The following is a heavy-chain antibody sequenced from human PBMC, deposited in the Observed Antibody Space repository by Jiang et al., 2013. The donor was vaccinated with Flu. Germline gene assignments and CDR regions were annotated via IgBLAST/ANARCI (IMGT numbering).Heavy chain of an antibody. Sequence: SCKASGYTFTGYYMHWVRQAPGQGLEWMGWINPNSGGTNYAQKFQGRVTMTRDTSISTAYMELSRLRSDDTAVYYCARDPGHYYDSSGYYWHWYFDLWGRGTLVTVSS. CDR3: ARDPGHYYDSSGYYWHWYFDL. CDR1: GYTFTGYY. CDR2: INPNSGGT. J-gene: IGHJ2*01. D-gene: IGHD3-22*01. V-gene: IGHV1-2*02.